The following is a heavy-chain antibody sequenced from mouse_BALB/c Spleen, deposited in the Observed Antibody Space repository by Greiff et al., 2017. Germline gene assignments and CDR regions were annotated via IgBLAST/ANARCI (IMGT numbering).Heavy chain of an antibody. Sequence: VQLKESGPGLVKPSQSLSLTCTATGFSITSDYVWNWIRQSPGNKLEWMGYISYSGSTSYNPSLKSRISITRDTSKNQFFLQLNSVTTEDTATYCCAREGITFAYWGQGTLVTVSA. CDR2: ISYSGST. D-gene: IGHD2-4*01. V-gene: IGHV3-2*02. J-gene: IGHJ3*01. CDR3: AREGITFAY. CDR1: GFSITSDYV.